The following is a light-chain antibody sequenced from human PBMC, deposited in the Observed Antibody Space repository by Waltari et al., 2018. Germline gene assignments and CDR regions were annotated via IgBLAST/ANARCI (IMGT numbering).Light chain of an antibody. Sequence: QSVLTQPPSVSGTPGQRVTISCSGSSSHSGSSFVYWYQQVPGTAPNRLLYNSDRQPSGVPGRFSGSKSGTSASLAISGLRSEDEGDYYCAAWDDSLSVSYVFGTGTRVTVL. V-gene: IGLV1-47*02. J-gene: IGLJ1*01. CDR3: AAWDDSLSVSYV. CDR2: NSD. CDR1: SSHSGSSF.